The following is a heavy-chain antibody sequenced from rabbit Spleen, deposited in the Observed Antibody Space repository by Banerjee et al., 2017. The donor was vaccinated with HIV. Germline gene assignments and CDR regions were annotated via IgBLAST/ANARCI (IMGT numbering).Heavy chain of an antibody. CDR1: GFTINNDYY. V-gene: IGHV1S45*01. Sequence: QEQLVESGGDLVKPGASLTLTCTASGFTINNDYYMCWVRQAPGMGLEWIACVDGGSPGGTNYANWAKGRFTISSTSSTSVTLQMTSLTAADTATYFCARHYSSGWTLHAFNLGGPGTLVTVS. D-gene: IGHD4-1*01. J-gene: IGHJ4*01. CDR2: VDGGSPGGT. CDR3: ARHYSSGWTLHAFNL.